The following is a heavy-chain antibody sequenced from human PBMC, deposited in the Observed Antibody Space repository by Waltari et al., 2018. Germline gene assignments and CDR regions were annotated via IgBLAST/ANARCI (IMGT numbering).Heavy chain of an antibody. Sequence: QVQLVESGGGVVQPGRSLRLSCAASGFTFSSYAMHWVRQAPGKGLEWVAVISYDGSNKYYADSVKGRFTISRDNSKNQFSLKLSSVTAADTAVYYCASRGVRGEPDYWGQGTLVTVSS. CDR2: ISYDGSNK. V-gene: IGHV3-30*07. D-gene: IGHD3-10*01. CDR1: GFTFSSYA. J-gene: IGHJ4*02. CDR3: ASRGVRGEPDY.